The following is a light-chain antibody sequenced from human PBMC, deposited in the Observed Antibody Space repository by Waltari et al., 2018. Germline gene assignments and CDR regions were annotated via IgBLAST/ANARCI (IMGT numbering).Light chain of an antibody. V-gene: IGKV3-20*01. J-gene: IGKJ2*01. CDR2: GAS. CDR3: QQYNSSLLST. Sequence: EIVLTQSPGTLSLSPGERATLSCRASQSISGRHLAWYQQKSGQAPKLLLCGASSRATGIPDRFSGSGSGTDFTLTIIRLAPEDFAVYYCQQYNSSLLSTFGQGTKVEIK. CDR1: QSISGRH.